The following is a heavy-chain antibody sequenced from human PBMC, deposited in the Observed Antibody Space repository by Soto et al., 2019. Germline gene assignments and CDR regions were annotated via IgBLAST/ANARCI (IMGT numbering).Heavy chain of an antibody. CDR3: AKDHSYYDFWSGYYLDDDFDY. Sequence: PGGSMRLPCAASGFTFSRCAISCVRQAPGQGLEWVSAISGSGGSPYYADSVKGRFTISRDNSKNTLYLQMNSLRAEDTAVYYCAKDHSYYDFWSGYYLDDDFDYWGQGTLVTSPQ. V-gene: IGHV3-23*01. CDR2: ISGSGGSP. J-gene: IGHJ4*02. D-gene: IGHD3-3*01. CDR1: GFTFSRCA.